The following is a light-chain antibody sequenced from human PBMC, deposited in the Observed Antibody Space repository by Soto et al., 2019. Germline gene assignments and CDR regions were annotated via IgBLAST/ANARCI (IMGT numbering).Light chain of an antibody. Sequence: QSVLTQPASVSGSPGQSITISCTGTSSDVGGYKFVSWYHQHPGKAPKLMIYEVSNRPSGVSNRFSGSKSGNTASLTISGLQAEDEADYYCSSYTTSSTRVFGGGTKLTVL. CDR1: SSDVGGYKF. CDR3: SSYTTSSTRV. J-gene: IGLJ3*02. CDR2: EVS. V-gene: IGLV2-14*01.